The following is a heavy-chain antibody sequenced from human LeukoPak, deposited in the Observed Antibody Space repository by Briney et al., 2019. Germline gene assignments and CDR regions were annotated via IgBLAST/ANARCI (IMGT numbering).Heavy chain of an antibody. CDR1: GYTFTSYY. V-gene: IGHV1-46*04. J-gene: IGHJ4*02. Sequence: GASVKVSCKASGYTFTSYYMHWVRQAPGQGLEWMGIINPSGGRTNYAQKLQGRVTMTRDTSTSTVYMELSSLRSDDTAVYYCARGPGKKEWYYYDEYYFDYWGQGTLVTVSS. CDR2: INPSGGRT. D-gene: IGHD3-22*01. CDR3: ARGPGKKEWYYYDEYYFDY.